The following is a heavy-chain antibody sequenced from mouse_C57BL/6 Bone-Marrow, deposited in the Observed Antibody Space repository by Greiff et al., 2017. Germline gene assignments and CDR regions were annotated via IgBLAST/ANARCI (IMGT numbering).Heavy chain of an antibody. Sequence: VQLQQSGAELARPGASVKMSCKASGYTFTSYTMHWVKQRPGQGLEWIGYINPSSGYTKYNQKFKDKATLTADKSSSKAYMQQISLKSEDSAVYYCARAQATDYAMDYWGQGTSVTVSS. J-gene: IGHJ4*01. CDR2: INPSSGYT. D-gene: IGHD3-2*02. CDR1: GYTFTSYT. CDR3: ARAQATDYAMDY. V-gene: IGHV1-4*01.